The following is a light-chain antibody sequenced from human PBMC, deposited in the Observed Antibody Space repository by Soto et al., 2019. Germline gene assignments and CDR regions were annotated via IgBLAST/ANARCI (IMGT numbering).Light chain of an antibody. V-gene: IGLV3-21*02. CDR3: QVWDTSTNHRV. CDR1: NIGSKN. CDR2: DDG. J-gene: IGLJ2*01. Sequence: SYELTQPPSVSVAPGRTATITCGGNNIGSKNVHWYQQKPGQAPVLVVYDDGDRPSGIPDRFSGSNSGNTATLTISRVEAGDEADYYCQVWDTSTNHRVFGGGTKVTVL.